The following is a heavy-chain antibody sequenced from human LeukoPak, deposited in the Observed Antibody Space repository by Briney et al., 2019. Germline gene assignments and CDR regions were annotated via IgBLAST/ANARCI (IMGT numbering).Heavy chain of an antibody. D-gene: IGHD1-26*01. CDR3: ARAPSGVSFDY. Sequence: SETLSLTCTVSGYSISSGYYWGWIRQPPGKGLEWIGSIYYSGSTYYHPSLKSRVTISIDTSKNQFSLNLNSVTAADTAVYYCARAPSGVSFDYWGQGTLVTVSS. V-gene: IGHV4-38-2*02. J-gene: IGHJ4*02. CDR1: GYSISSGYY. CDR2: IYYSGST.